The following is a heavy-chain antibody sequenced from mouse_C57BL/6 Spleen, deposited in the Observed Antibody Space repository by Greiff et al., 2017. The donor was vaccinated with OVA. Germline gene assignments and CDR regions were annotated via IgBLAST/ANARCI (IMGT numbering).Heavy chain of an antibody. V-gene: IGHV2-2*01. D-gene: IGHD4-1*01. CDR3: AVTGTDWYFDV. CDR2: ICCGGST. CDR1: GFSLTSYG. J-gene: IGHJ1*03. Sequence: QVQLQQSGPGLVQPSQSLSITCTVSGFSLTSYGVHWVRQSPGKGLEWLGVICCGGSTDCNAAFISRLIVSKDNSTSQVFFKMNSLQSEDTAIYYCAVTGTDWYFDVWGTGTTVTVSS.